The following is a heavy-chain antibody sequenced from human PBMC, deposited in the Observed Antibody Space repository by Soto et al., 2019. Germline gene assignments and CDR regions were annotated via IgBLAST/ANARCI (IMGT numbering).Heavy chain of an antibody. CDR1: GYTLTELS. V-gene: IGHV1-24*01. Sequence: ASVKVSCKVSGYTLTELSMHWVRQAPGKGLEWMGGFDPEDGETIYAQKFQGRVTMTEDTSTDTAYMELSSLRSKDTAVYYCATDRIYSYGYWRYLGYWGQGTLVTVSS. CDR2: FDPEDGET. D-gene: IGHD5-18*01. J-gene: IGHJ4*02. CDR3: ATDRIYSYGYWRYLGY.